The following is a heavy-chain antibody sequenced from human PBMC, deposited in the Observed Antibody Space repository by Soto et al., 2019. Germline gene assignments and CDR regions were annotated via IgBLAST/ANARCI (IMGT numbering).Heavy chain of an antibody. CDR3: AKGSGWTGTYYYYYMDV. CDR1: GFIFSSCG. Sequence: GGSLRLSCAASGFIFSSCGMSWVRQAPGKGLEWVSAMSGSGGSTYYADSVKGRFTISRDNSKNTLYLQMNSLRAEDTAVYYCAKGSGWTGTYYYYYMDVWGKGTTVTVSS. J-gene: IGHJ6*03. D-gene: IGHD6-19*01. CDR2: MSGSGGST. V-gene: IGHV3-23*01.